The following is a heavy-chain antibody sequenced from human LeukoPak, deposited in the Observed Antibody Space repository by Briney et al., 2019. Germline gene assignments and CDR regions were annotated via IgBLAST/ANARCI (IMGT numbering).Heavy chain of an antibody. CDR1: GYRFTSYW. J-gene: IGHJ4*02. CDR3: ARHGDDSSGYYWGIDY. Sequence: GESLKISCKGSGYRFTSYWIGWVRQMPGKGLEWMGIIYPGDSDTRYSPSFQGQVTISADKSISTAYLQWSSLKASDTAMYYCARHGDDSSGYYWGIDYWGQGTLVTVSS. V-gene: IGHV5-51*01. CDR2: IYPGDSDT. D-gene: IGHD3-22*01.